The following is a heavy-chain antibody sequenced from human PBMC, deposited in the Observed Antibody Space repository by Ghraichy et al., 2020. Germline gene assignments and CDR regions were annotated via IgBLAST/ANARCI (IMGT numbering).Heavy chain of an antibody. CDR3: ARGFLCSGGSCYSGDYYYYGMDV. CDR1: GGSFSGYY. D-gene: IGHD2-15*01. J-gene: IGHJ6*02. V-gene: IGHV4-34*01. CDR2: INHSGST. Sequence: SETLSLTCAVYGGSFSGYYWSWIRQPPGKGLEWIGEINHSGSTNYNPSLKSQVTISVDTSKNQFSLKLSSVTAADTAVYYCARGFLCSGGSCYSGDYYYYGMDVWGQGTTVTVSS.